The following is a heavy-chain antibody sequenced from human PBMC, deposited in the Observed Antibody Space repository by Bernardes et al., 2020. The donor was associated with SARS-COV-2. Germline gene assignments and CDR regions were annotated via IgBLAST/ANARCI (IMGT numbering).Heavy chain of an antibody. CDR3: AIDDYGDY. J-gene: IGHJ4*02. CDR1: GYTFTSYD. V-gene: IGHV1-8*01. CDR2: MTPTSGTT. Sequence: AAMKDFCKASGYTFTSYDITWVRQATGQGLEWMGWMTPTSGTTGYAQKFQGRVTMTRNTSISTAYMELSSLRSEDTAVYYCAIDDYGDYWGQGTLVTGS.